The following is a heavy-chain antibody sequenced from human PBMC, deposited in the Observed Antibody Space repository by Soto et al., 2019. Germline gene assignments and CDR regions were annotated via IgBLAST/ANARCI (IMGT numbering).Heavy chain of an antibody. CDR1: GGSISSGDYY. V-gene: IGHV4-31*03. J-gene: IGHJ5*02. D-gene: IGHD2-15*01. Sequence: QVQLQESGPGLVKPSQTLSLTCTVSGGSISSGDYYWSWIRQHPGKGLEWIGYIYYSGSTYYNPCLNGRVTISVDTSKNQFPLKLSSVTAADTDVYYCARWSSGSRQGFDPWGQGTLVTVSS. CDR2: IYYSGST. CDR3: ARWSSGSRQGFDP.